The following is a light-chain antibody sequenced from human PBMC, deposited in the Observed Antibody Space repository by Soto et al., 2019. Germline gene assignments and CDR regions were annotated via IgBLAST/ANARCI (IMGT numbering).Light chain of an antibody. CDR3: QQYILRPYT. CDR2: NAS. Sequence: EIEMTQSPATLSVSPGGRVTLSCRASESVGSNVAWYQQQFGQPPRLIIYNASNRATGIPARFSASGSGTEFTLTISGLQSEDVAVYYCQQYILRPYTFGQGTKVEI. J-gene: IGKJ2*01. V-gene: IGKV3D-15*01. CDR1: ESVGSN.